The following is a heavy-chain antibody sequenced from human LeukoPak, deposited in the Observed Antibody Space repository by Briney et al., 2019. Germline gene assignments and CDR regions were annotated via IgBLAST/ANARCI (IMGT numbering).Heavy chain of an antibody. V-gene: IGHV1-2*02. CDR1: GYTFTEHF. J-gene: IGHJ4*02. Sequence: GASVPVSCKASGYTFTEHFIHWVRQAPGQGLQYMGWIHPASANTVYAQMFHGRVTLTRDTPATTTYMELSGLRPDDTAVYYCARDPGPANLWGQGT. D-gene: IGHD1-7*01. CDR2: IHPASANT. CDR3: ARDPGPANL.